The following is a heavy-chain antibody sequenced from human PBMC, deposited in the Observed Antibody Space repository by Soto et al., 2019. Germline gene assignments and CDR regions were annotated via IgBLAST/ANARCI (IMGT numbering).Heavy chain of an antibody. CDR1: GYTFTSYG. V-gene: IGHV1-18*01. CDR2: ISAHNGNT. J-gene: IGHJ4*02. CDR3: ARGGYGDY. D-gene: IGHD1-1*01. Sequence: QVPLVQSGAEVKKPGASVKVSCKASGYTFTSYGITWVRHAPGQGLEGMGCISAHNGNTDYAQKLQGEVIVPKHTSTSTAYMELRSLRSDDTAVDYCARGGYGDYGGQGALVTVSS.